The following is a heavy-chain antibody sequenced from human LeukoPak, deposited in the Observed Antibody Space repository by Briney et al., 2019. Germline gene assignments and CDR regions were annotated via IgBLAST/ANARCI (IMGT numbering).Heavy chain of an antibody. Sequence: GSLRLSCAASGFTFSSYAMHWVRQAPGKGLEWVAVISYDGSNKYYADSVKGRFTISRDNSKNTLYLQMNSLRAEDAAVYYCAAGNLITMIDDYWGQGTLVTVSS. CDR1: GFTFSSYA. V-gene: IGHV3-30-3*01. CDR3: AAGNLITMIDDY. J-gene: IGHJ4*02. D-gene: IGHD3-22*01. CDR2: ISYDGSNK.